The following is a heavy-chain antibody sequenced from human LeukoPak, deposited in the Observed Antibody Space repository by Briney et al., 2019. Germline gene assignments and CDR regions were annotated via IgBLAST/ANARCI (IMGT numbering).Heavy chain of an antibody. J-gene: IGHJ6*03. CDR1: GGSFSGYY. CDR2: INHSGST. CDR3: ARLRRSGSYQYYYYYYMDV. Sequence: SETLSLTCAVYGGSFSGYYWSWIRQPPGKGLEWIGEINHSGSTNYNPSLKSRVTISVDTSKNQFSLKLSSVTAADTAVYYCARLRRSGSYQYYYYYYMDVWGKGTTVTVSS. V-gene: IGHV4-34*01. D-gene: IGHD3-10*01.